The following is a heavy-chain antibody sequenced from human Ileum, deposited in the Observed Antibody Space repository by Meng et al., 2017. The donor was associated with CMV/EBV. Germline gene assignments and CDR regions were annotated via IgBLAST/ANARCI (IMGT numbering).Heavy chain of an antibody. CDR3: ARSRVYWYFDL. Sequence: QEQLPQWGGGLVKPSETLSLTCAVYGGSFSDYYWSWIRQPPGKGLEWIGEISHSGITNYNPSLKSRVTISIDTSKKQFSLKLSSVTAADTAVYYCARSRVYWYFDLWGRGTLVTVSS. J-gene: IGHJ2*01. CDR1: GGSFSDYY. V-gene: IGHV4-34*01. CDR2: ISHSGIT.